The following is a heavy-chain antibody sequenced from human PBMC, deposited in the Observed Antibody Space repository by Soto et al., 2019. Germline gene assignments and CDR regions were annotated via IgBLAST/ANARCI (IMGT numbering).Heavy chain of an antibody. CDR2: INYSGST. CDR1: GGSIISYY. Sequence: SETLSLTCTVSGGSIISYYWNWIRQPPGKGLEWIGYINYSGSTNYSPSLKSRVTISVDTSKNQFSLKLTSVTAADTAVYYCARGGGYHDYWGQGTMVTVSS. J-gene: IGHJ4*02. D-gene: IGHD1-26*01. V-gene: IGHV4-59*01. CDR3: ARGGGYHDY.